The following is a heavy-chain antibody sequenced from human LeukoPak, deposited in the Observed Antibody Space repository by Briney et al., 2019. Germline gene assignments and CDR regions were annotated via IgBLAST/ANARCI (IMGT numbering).Heavy chain of an antibody. D-gene: IGHD1-26*01. CDR3: ARVGSGSGY. CDR1: GFTFSSYA. V-gene: IGHV3-30-3*01. J-gene: IGHJ4*02. CDR2: ISYDGSNK. Sequence: GGSLRLSCAASGFTFSSYAMHWVRQAPGKGLEWVAVISYDGSNKYYADSVKGRFTISRDNSKNTLYLQMNSLRAEDTAVYYCARVGSGSGYWGQGTLVTVSS.